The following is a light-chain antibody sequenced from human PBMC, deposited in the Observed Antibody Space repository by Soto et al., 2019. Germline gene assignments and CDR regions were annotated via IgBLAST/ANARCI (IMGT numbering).Light chain of an antibody. V-gene: IGLV2-11*01. CDR1: SSDVGTYNY. Sequence: QSALTQPRSVSGSPGQSVTISCTGTSSDVGTYNYVSWYQQHPGKAPKLMIYDVSQRPSGVPDRFSGSKSGNTASLTISGLQAEDESDYYCSSYAGSYTSVLGGGTKVTVL. CDR2: DVS. CDR3: SSYAGSYTSV. J-gene: IGLJ2*01.